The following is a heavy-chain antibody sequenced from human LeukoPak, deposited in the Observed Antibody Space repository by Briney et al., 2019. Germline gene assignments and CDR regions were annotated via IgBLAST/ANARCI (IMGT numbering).Heavy chain of an antibody. CDR3: AKRGVVIRVILVGFHKEAYYFDS. V-gene: IGHV3-23*01. D-gene: IGHD3-22*01. J-gene: IGHJ4*02. CDR1: GFTFSSYA. Sequence: PGGSLRLSCAASGFTFSSYAMHWVRQAPGKGLEWVAGISGSGGSTNYADSVKGRFTLSRDNPRNTLYLQMNSLRAEDTAVYFCAKRGVVIRVILVGFHKEAYYFDSWGQGALVTVSS. CDR2: ISGSGGST.